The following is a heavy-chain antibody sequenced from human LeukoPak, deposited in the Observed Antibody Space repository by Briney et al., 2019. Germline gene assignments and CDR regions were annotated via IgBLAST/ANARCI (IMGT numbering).Heavy chain of an antibody. D-gene: IGHD3-3*01. CDR3: ARDRGGEITIFGVVIETLYYYYGMDV. CDR2: ISAYNGNT. V-gene: IGHV1-18*01. J-gene: IGHJ6*02. CDR1: GYTFTSYG. Sequence: ASVKVSCTASGYTFTSYGISWVRQAPGQGLEWMGWISAYNGNTNYAQKLQGRVTMTTDTSTSTAYMELRSLRSDDTAVYYCARDRGGEITIFGVVIETLYYYYGMDVWGQGTTVTVSS.